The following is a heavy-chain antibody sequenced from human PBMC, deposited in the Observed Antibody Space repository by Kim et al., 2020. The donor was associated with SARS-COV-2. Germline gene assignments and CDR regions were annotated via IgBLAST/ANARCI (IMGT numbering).Heavy chain of an antibody. J-gene: IGHJ6*02. Sequence: SETLSLTCTVSGGSISSGGYYWSWIRQHPGKGLEWIGYIYYSGSTYYNPSLKSRVTISVDTSKNQFSLKLSSVTAADTAVYYCARDYRIRDYYYGMDVWGQGTTVTVSS. CDR3: ARDYRIRDYYYGMDV. V-gene: IGHV4-31*03. CDR2: IYYSGST. D-gene: IGHD4-4*01. CDR1: GGSISSGGYY.